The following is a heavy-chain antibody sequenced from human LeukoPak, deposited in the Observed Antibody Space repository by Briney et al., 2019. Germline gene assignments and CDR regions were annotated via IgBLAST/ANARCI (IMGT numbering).Heavy chain of an antibody. CDR1: GGTFSSYA. D-gene: IGHD5-12*01. J-gene: IGHJ3*02. V-gene: IGHV1-69*01. Sequence: SVKVSCKASGGTFSSYAISWVRQAPGQGLEWMGGIIPIFGTVDYAQKFQDRLTITADEFTSTTYMELSSLRSEDTAVYYCARDRVRGYSGYDSFPYDDFDIWGQGTMVTVSS. CDR2: IIPIFGTV. CDR3: ARDRVRGYSGYDSFPYDDFDI.